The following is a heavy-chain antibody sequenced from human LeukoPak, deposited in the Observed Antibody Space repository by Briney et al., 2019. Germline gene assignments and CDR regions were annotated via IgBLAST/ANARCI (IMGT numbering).Heavy chain of an antibody. CDR1: GYTFTSYG. J-gene: IGHJ3*02. CDR2: ISAYNGNT. Sequence: ASVKVSCKASGYTFTSYGISWVRQAPGQGLEWMGWISAYNGNTNYAQKPQGRVTMTTDTSTSTAYMELRSLRSDDTAVYYCARVIHYYGSGSYRALPEGAFDIWGQGTMVTVSS. V-gene: IGHV1-18*01. D-gene: IGHD3-10*01. CDR3: ARVIHYYGSGSYRALPEGAFDI.